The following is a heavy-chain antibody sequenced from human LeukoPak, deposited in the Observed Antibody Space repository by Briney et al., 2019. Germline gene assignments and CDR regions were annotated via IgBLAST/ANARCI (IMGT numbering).Heavy chain of an antibody. D-gene: IGHD3-10*01. J-gene: IGHJ5*02. Sequence: GASVKVSCKASGYTFTGYYMHWVRQAPGQGLEWMGWINPNSGGTNYAQKFQGRVTMTRDTSISTAYMELSRLRSDDTAVYYCARSEFLNYYGSGSYYGWFDPWGQGTLVTVSS. CDR1: GYTFTGYY. V-gene: IGHV1-2*02. CDR3: ARSEFLNYYGSGSYYGWFDP. CDR2: INPNSGGT.